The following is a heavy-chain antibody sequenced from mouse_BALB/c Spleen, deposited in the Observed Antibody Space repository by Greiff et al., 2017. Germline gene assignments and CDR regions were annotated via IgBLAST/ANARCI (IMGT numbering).Heavy chain of an antibody. CDR1: GFNIKDYY. V-gene: IGHV14-1*02. J-gene: IGHJ4*01. Sequence: EVQLQQSGAELVRPGALVKLSCKASGFNIKDYYMHWVKQRPEQGLEWIGWIDPENGNTIYDPKFQGKASITADTSSNTAYLQLSSLTSEDTAVYYCARSHYYYYGSSYAMDYWGQGTSVTVSS. D-gene: IGHD1-1*01. CDR3: ARSHYYYYGSSYAMDY. CDR2: IDPENGNT.